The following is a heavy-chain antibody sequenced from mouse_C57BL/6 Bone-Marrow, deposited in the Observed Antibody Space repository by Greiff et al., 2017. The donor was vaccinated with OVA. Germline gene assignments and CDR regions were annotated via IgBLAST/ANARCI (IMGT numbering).Heavy chain of an antibody. V-gene: IGHV1-55*01. CDR1: GYTFTSYW. D-gene: IGHD1-1*01. J-gene: IGHJ1*03. Sequence: QVQLQQPGAELVKPGASVKMSCKASGYTFTSYWITWVKQRPGQGLEWIGDIYPGSGSTNYNEKFKSKATLTVDTSSSTAYMQLSSLTSEDSAVYYCASDYYYGSSYWYFDVWGTGTTVTVSS. CDR2: IYPGSGST. CDR3: ASDYYYGSSYWYFDV.